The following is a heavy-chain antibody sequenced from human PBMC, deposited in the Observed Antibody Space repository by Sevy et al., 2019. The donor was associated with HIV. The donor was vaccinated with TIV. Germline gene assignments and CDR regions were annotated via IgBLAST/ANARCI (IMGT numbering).Heavy chain of an antibody. CDR3: STHAGIAAAGRVFDY. CDR2: RRNKADGYAT. D-gene: IGHD6-13*01. J-gene: IGHJ4*02. V-gene: IGHV3-72*01. CDR1: GFTFSDHY. Sequence: GGSLRLSCAASGFTFSDHYMEWVRRAPGKGLEWVGRRRNKADGYATEYAASVKGRFTISRDDSENSLYLQMNSLKTEDTAVYYCSTHAGIAAAGRVFDYWGQGALVTVSS.